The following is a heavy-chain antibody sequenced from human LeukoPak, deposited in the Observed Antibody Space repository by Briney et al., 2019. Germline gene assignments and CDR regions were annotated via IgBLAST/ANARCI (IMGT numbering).Heavy chain of an antibody. CDR2: ISAYNGNT. CDR1: GYTFTSYG. Sequence: GASVKVSCKASGYTFTSYGISWVRQAPGQGLEWMGWISAYNGNTNYAQKLQGRVTMTTDTSTSTTYMELRSLRSDDTAVYYCARGGGSYLVSFGYYYYYGMDVWGQGTTVTVSS. J-gene: IGHJ6*02. CDR3: ARGGGSYLVSFGYYYYYGMDV. V-gene: IGHV1-18*01. D-gene: IGHD1-26*01.